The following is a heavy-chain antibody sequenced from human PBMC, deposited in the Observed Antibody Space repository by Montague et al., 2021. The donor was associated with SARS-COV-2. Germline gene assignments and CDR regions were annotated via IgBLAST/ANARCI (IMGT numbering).Heavy chain of an antibody. V-gene: IGHV4-59*01. CDR1: GGSISSYY. CDR2: IYYSGST. Sequence: SETLSLTCTVSGGSISSYYWNWIRQSPGKGLEWIGYIYYSGSTKXXPSLKSRVTISVDTSKSPMSLRLNSVTAADTAVYYCAGDRGRFWHFDLWGRGTLVTVSS. D-gene: IGHD5-12*01. J-gene: IGHJ2*01. CDR3: AGDRGRFWHFDL.